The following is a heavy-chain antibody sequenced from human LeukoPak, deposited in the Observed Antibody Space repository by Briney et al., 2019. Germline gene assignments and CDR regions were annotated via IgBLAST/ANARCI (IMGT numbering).Heavy chain of an antibody. CDR1: GYTFTGYY. J-gene: IGHJ5*02. D-gene: IGHD2-15*01. CDR2: MNPNSGNT. CDR3: ARRGRCSGGSCYFRGNWFDP. V-gene: IGHV1-8*02. Sequence: ASVKVSCKASGYTFTGYYMHWVRQATGQGLEWMGWMNPNSGNTGYAQKFQGRVTMTRNTSISTAYMELSSLRSEDTAVYYCARRGRCSGGSCYFRGNWFDPWGQGTLVTVSS.